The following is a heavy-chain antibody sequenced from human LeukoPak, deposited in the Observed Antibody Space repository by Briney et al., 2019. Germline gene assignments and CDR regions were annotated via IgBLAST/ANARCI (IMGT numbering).Heavy chain of an antibody. V-gene: IGHV3-48*03. CDR3: ARIHNLGILAHFDY. CDR1: GFTFSSYE. J-gene: IGHJ4*02. CDR2: INSGGSTL. D-gene: IGHD1-1*01. Sequence: GGSLRLSCAASGFTFSSYEMNWVRQAPGKGLEWFSYINSGGSTLYYADSVKGRFTISRDNAKNSLYLQMNSLRAEDTAVYYCARIHNLGILAHFDYWGQGTLVTVSS.